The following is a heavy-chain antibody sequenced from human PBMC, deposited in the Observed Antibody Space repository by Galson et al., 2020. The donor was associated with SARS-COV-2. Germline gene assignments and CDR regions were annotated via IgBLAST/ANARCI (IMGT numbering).Heavy chain of an antibody. CDR2: ISTSSSYT. D-gene: IGHD5-18*01. CDR3: ARDEGIRGYNYGRLYYGMDV. CDR1: GFPFSTYS. J-gene: IGHJ6*02. Sequence: NSGGSLRLSCAASGFPFSTYSMNWVPLAPGKGLEWVSSISTSSSYTYSVAPVKGRFSISRDNPRNSLYLQMTSLRAEDTAVYYCARDEGIRGYNYGRLYYGMDVWGQGTTVTVSS. V-gene: IGHV3-21*01.